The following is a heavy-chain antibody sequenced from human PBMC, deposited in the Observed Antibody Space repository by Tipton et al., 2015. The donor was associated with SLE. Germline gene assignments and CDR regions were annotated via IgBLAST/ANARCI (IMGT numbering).Heavy chain of an antibody. V-gene: IGHV3-23*01. D-gene: IGHD1-14*01. CDR2: LSGSGYST. CDR1: GFTFSSCG. Sequence: GSLRLSCAASGFTFSSCGMSWVRQAPGKGLEWVSALSGSGYSTYYADSVRGRFTISRDNSKNTLYLQMNSLRAEDTAVYYCAKHHLGSYYYGMDVWGQGTTVTVSS. J-gene: IGHJ6*02. CDR3: AKHHLGSYYYGMDV.